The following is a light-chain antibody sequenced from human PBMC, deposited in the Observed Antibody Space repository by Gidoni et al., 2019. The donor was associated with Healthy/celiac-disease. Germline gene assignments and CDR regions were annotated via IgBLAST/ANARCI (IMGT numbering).Light chain of an antibody. CDR1: NIGSKS. Sequence: SYVLTQPPSVSVAPGKTARTTCGGSNIGSKSVHWYQQKPGQAPVLVIYYDSDRPSGIPERFSGSNSGNTATLTISRVEAGDEADYYCQVWDSRSDHRVFGGGTKLTVL. J-gene: IGLJ3*02. V-gene: IGLV3-21*04. CDR2: YDS. CDR3: QVWDSRSDHRV.